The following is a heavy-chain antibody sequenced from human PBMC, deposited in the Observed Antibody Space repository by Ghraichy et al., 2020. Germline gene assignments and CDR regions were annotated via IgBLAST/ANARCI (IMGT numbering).Heavy chain of an antibody. V-gene: IGHV3-64*01. CDR2: ISGNGGKT. CDR1: GLSFSNDA. J-gene: IGHJ6*02. Sequence: GGSLRLSCTASGLSFSNDAMHWVRQAPGKGLEYVSTISGNGGKTDYANSVKGRFAISRDNSKNTLYLQMDSLRPEDTAVYYGAREQQQVDYLYHSIYGLDVWGQGTTVTVFS. D-gene: IGHD6-13*01. CDR3: AREQQQVDYLYHSIYGLDV.